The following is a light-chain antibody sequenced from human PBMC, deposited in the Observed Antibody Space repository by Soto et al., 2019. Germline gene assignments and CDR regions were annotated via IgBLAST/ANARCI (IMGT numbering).Light chain of an antibody. Sequence: IVLTQSPGTLSVSPGERATLSCRASQSVRSNLAWYQQKPGQPPRLLIYGASSRATGIPDRFSGSGSGTDFTLTISRLEPEDFAVFYCQHYDSLPITFGQGTRLEIK. CDR2: GAS. J-gene: IGKJ5*01. CDR3: QHYDSLPIT. V-gene: IGKV3-20*01. CDR1: QSVRSN.